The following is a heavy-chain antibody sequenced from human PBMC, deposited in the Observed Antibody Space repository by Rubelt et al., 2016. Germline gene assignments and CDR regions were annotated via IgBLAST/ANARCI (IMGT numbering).Heavy chain of an antibody. V-gene: IGHV4-34*01. J-gene: IGHJ4*02. CDR1: GGSFSGYY. D-gene: IGHD6-13*01. Sequence: QVQLQQWGAGLLKPSETLSLTCAVYGGSFSGYYWSWIRQPPGKGLEWIGEINHSGSTNYNPSLKSRFTISVDTSKNQFSLKLSSVTAADTAVYYCARHVSSSWDGYFDYWGQGTLVTVSS. CDR2: INHSGST. CDR3: ARHVSSSWDGYFDY.